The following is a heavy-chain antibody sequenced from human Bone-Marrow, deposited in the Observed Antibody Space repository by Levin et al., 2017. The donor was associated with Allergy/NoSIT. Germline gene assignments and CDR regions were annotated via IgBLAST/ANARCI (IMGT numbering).Heavy chain of an antibody. CDR1: GDSISSGTW. CDR2: IYHDGST. Sequence: GSLRLSCAVSGDSISSGTWWSWVRQPPGKGLQWIGEIYHDGSTHYNPSLKSRVTISVDKSKNQFSLNVSSVTAADTALYYCARVAVAGGFYFDYWGQGTLVTVSS. V-gene: IGHV4-4*02. CDR3: ARVAVAGGFYFDY. D-gene: IGHD6-19*01. J-gene: IGHJ4*02.